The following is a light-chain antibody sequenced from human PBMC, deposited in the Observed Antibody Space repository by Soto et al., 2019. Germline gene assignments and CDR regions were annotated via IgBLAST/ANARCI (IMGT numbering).Light chain of an antibody. V-gene: IGLV2-23*02. CDR1: SSDVGSYNY. CDR3: CSFAGSTTPLYV. J-gene: IGLJ1*01. Sequence: QSVLTQPASVSGSPGQSITISCTGTSSDVGSYNYVSWYQQFPGKAPKLMIYAVSKRPSGVSNRFSGSKSGNTASLTISGLQAEDEGDYYCCSFAGSTTPLYVFGTGTQLTVL. CDR2: AVS.